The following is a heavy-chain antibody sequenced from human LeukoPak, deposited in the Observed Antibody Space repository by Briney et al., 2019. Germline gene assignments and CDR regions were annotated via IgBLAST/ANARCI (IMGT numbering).Heavy chain of an antibody. CDR1: GGSFSGYY. D-gene: IGHD4-23*01. CDR3: ARGRDYGGNSGGYYYYYMDV. V-gene: IGHV4-34*01. Sequence: PSETLSLTCAVYGGSFSGYYWSWIRQPPGKGLEWIGEINHSVSTNYNPSLKSRVTISVDTSKNQFSLKLSSVTAADTAVYYCARGRDYGGNSGGYYYYYMDVWGKGTTVTVSS. J-gene: IGHJ6*03. CDR2: INHSVST.